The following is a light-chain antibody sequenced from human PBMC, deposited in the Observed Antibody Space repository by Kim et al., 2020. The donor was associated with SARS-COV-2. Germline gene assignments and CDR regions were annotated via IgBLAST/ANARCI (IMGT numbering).Light chain of an antibody. CDR1: QSVGIK. Sequence: SPGERVTLSCRASQSVGIKLAWYQQRPAQGPRLLIYDASTRATDIPARFGGSGSGTDFTLTIDSLQSEDFAVYYCQQYNKWPGITFGQGTRLEIK. J-gene: IGKJ5*01. V-gene: IGKV3-15*01. CDR3: QQYNKWPGIT. CDR2: DAS.